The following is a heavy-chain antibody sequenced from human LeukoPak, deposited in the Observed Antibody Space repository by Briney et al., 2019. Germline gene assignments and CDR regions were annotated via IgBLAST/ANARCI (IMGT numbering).Heavy chain of an antibody. J-gene: IGHJ6*02. Sequence: SGTLSLTCTVSGGSISSYYWSWIRQPPGKGLEWIGSIYYSGSTNYNPSLRSRLTISIDTSKNQFSLKLTSVTAADTAIYYCTSSDYKYYAMDVWGQGTTVTVSS. D-gene: IGHD6-6*01. CDR1: GGSISSYY. CDR3: TSSDYKYYAMDV. CDR2: IYYSGST. V-gene: IGHV4-59*08.